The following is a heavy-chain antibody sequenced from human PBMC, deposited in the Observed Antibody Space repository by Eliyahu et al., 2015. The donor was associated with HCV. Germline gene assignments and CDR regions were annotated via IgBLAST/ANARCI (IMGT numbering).Heavy chain of an antibody. J-gene: IGHJ4*02. CDR1: GFTFRNAW. D-gene: IGHD5-12*01. Sequence: EVQLVESGGGLVKPGGSLRLSCAASGFTFRNAWMSWVRQAPGKGLEWVGRIKSKKDGGTTDYAAPVKGRFTISRDDSKNTLNLQMNSLKTEDTAVYYCTSQERYSGNDGDDYWGQGTLVTVSS. CDR2: IKSKKDGGTT. CDR3: TSQERYSGNDGDDY. V-gene: IGHV3-15*01.